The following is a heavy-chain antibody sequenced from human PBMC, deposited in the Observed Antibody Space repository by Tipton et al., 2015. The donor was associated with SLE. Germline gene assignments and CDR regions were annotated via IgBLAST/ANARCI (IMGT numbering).Heavy chain of an antibody. Sequence: SLRLSCAASGFTFSSYEMNWVRQAPGKELEWVSYISSSGSTIYYADSVKGRFTISRDNAKNSLYLQMNSLRAEDTAVYYCARAARHAFDIWGQGTMVTVSS. V-gene: IGHV3-48*03. CDR2: ISSSGSTI. CDR1: GFTFSSYE. D-gene: IGHD6-6*01. CDR3: ARAARHAFDI. J-gene: IGHJ3*02.